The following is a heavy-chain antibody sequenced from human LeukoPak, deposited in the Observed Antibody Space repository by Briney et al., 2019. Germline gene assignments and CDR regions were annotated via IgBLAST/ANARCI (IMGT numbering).Heavy chain of an antibody. CDR2: MNPNSGNT. J-gene: IGHJ4*02. D-gene: IGHD1-26*01. CDR1: RYTFTSYD. Sequence: ASVKVSCKASRYTFTSYDINWVRQATGQGLEWMGWMNPNSGNTGYAQKFQGRVTMTRNTSISTAYMELSSLRSEDTAVYYCARDPLVGAIGALDYWGQGTLVTVSS. CDR3: ARDPLVGAIGALDY. V-gene: IGHV1-8*01.